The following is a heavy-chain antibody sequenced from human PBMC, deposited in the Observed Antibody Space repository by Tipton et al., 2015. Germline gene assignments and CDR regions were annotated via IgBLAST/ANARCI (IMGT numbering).Heavy chain of an antibody. Sequence: SLRLSCAASGFTLRSYAMSWVRQAPGKGLEWVSGISGSDGNTYYADSVKGRFTISRDNAKNSLYLQMNSLRVEDTAVYYCARAGLDYYDSSGYYYYGMDGWGQGTTVTVSS. V-gene: IGHV3-23*01. J-gene: IGHJ6*02. CDR1: GFTLRSYA. CDR3: ARAGLDYYDSSGYYYYGMDG. CDR2: ISGSDGNT. D-gene: IGHD3-22*01.